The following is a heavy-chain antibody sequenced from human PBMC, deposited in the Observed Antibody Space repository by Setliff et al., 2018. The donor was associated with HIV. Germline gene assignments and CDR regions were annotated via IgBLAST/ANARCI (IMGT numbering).Heavy chain of an antibody. CDR1: GYTFTSYG. D-gene: IGHD2-21*02. Sequence: ASVKVSCKASGYTFTSYGISWVRQAPGQGLEWMGWISAYNGNTNSAQKSQGRVTMTTDTSTSTAYMELRSLKSDDTAVYYCARGRFHIVVVTAMNAFDIWGQGTKVTVSS. CDR2: ISAYNGNT. J-gene: IGHJ3*02. CDR3: ARGRFHIVVVTAMNAFDI. V-gene: IGHV1-18*01.